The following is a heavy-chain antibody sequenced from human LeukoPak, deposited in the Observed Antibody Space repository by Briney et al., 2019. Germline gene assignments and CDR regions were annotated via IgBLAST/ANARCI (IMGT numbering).Heavy chain of an antibody. CDR1: GGSISSYY. Sequence: SETLSLTCSVSGGSISSYYWTWIRQTPGKGLEWVGYIYSYGSATYNPSLRSRLTMLIDTSKNQFSLKLSSVTAADTAVYYCAGPHYSSGWLDYWGRGTLVTVSS. J-gene: IGHJ1*01. D-gene: IGHD6-19*01. CDR2: IYSYGSA. V-gene: IGHV4-59*01. CDR3: AGPHYSSGWLDY.